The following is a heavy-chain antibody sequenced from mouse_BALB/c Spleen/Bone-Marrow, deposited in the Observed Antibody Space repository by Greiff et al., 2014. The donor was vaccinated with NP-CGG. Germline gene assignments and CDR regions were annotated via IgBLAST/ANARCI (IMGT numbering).Heavy chain of an antibody. J-gene: IGHJ4*01. CDR1: GFTFSDFY. D-gene: IGHD1-1*02. CDR3: ARSGERYGAMDY. Sequence: VQLKDSGGGFVKPGGSLKLSCAASGFTFSDFYMFWFRQTPEKRLEWVATISNGGTYTYYPDSVKGRFTISRDNAKNNLHLQMSSLKSEDTAMYYCARSGERYGAMDYWGQGTSVTVTS. V-gene: IGHV5-4*02. CDR2: ISNGGTYT.